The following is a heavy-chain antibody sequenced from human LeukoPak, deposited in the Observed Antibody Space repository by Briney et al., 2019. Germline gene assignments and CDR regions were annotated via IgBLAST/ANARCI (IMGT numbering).Heavy chain of an antibody. D-gene: IGHD5-24*01. V-gene: IGHV5-51*01. J-gene: IGHJ4*02. CDR1: GYSFTSYW. Sequence: GESLKISCKGSGYSFTSYWIGWVRHMRGKGLEWMGIIFPDDSDTIYSPSFQGQVTISADKSISTAYLQWSNLKASDSAIYYCARQESEMTTPANRYFDLWGQGTLITVSS. CDR3: ARQESEMTTPANRYFDL. CDR2: IFPDDSDT.